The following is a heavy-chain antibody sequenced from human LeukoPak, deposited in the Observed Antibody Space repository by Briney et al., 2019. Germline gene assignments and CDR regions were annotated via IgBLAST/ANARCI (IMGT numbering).Heavy chain of an antibody. CDR2: IYHSGST. CDR3: ARCLQSEYYYYYMDV. Sequence: SETLSLTCTVSGGSISSGGYYWSWIRQPPGKGLEWIGYIYHSGSTYYNPSLKSRVTISVDRSKNQFSLKLSSVTAADTAVYYCARCLQSEYYYYYMDVWGKGTTVTVSS. D-gene: IGHD4-11*01. CDR1: GGSISSGGYY. V-gene: IGHV4-30-2*01. J-gene: IGHJ6*03.